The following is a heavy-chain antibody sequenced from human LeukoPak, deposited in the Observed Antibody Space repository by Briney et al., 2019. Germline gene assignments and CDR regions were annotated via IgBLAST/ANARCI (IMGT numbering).Heavy chain of an antibody. J-gene: IGHJ4*02. CDR2: IWYDGSNK. V-gene: IGHV3-33*01. D-gene: IGHD1-26*01. CDR1: GFTFSSYG. Sequence: PGGSLRLSCAASGFTFSSYGMPWVRQAPGKGLEWVAVIWYDGSNKYYADSVKGRFTISRDNSKNTLYLQMNSLRAEDTAVYYCALLTSGSSGSGSQLRVDYWGQGTLVTVSS. CDR3: ALLTSGSSGSGSQLRVDY.